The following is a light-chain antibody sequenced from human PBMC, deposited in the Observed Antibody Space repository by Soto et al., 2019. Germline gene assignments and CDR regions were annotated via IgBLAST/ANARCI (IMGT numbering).Light chain of an antibody. Sequence: EIVLTQSPGTLSLSPGERATLSCGASQSVSRNYLAWYQQKPGLAPSLLIYDASSRATGIPDRFSGSGSGTDFTLTISRLEPEDSAVYYCQKYGTSPTFGQGTKVDIK. CDR3: QKYGTSPT. CDR1: QSVSRNY. CDR2: DAS. J-gene: IGKJ1*01. V-gene: IGKV3D-20*01.